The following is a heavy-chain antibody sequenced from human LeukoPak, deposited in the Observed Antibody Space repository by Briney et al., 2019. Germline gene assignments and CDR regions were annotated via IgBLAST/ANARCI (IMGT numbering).Heavy chain of an antibody. CDR3: ARFGYSGWNLEY. V-gene: IGHV3-7*01. CDR2: ISQGGSVK. D-gene: IGHD5-12*01. CDR1: GFSFRDFW. Sequence: GGSLRLSCAASGFSFRDFWMTWVRQAPGKGLEWVANISQGGSVKYYVDSVKGRFTTSRDDAKSSLYVQMNSLRDEDTAVYYCARFGYSGWNLEYWGQGTLVTVSS. J-gene: IGHJ4*02.